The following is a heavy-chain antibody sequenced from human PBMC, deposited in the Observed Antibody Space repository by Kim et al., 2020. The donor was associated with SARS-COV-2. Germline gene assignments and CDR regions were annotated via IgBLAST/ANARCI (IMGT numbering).Heavy chain of an antibody. CDR1: GGSVSSGSYY. Sequence: SETLSLTCTVSGGSVSSGSYYWSWIRQPPGKGLEWIGYIYYSGSTNYNPSLKSRVTISVDTSKNQFSLKLSSVTAADTAVYYCARYSPRGNWFDPWGQGTLVTVSS. V-gene: IGHV4-61*01. D-gene: IGHD3-10*01. J-gene: IGHJ5*02. CDR3: ARYSPRGNWFDP. CDR2: IYYSGST.